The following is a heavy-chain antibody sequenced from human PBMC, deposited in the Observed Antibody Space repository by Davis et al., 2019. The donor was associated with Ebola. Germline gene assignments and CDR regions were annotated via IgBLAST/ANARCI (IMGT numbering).Heavy chain of an antibody. Sequence: GESLKISCKGSGYSFTSYWIGWVRQMPGKGLEWMGIIYPGDSDTRYSPSFQGQVTISADRAVTTAYLQWRSLKASDTATYYCARMPTLVIEAGEMDYWGQGTLVSVSS. CDR1: GYSFTSYW. V-gene: IGHV5-51*01. D-gene: IGHD6-13*01. CDR2: IYPGDSDT. CDR3: ARMPTLVIEAGEMDY. J-gene: IGHJ4*02.